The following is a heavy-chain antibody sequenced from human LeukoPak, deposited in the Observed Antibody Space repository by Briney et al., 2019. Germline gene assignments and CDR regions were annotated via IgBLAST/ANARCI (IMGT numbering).Heavy chain of an antibody. D-gene: IGHD3-22*01. V-gene: IGHV4-30-2*01. CDR3: ARKPYDSSGYYEGGAFDI. Sequence: TSETLSLTCAASGGSISSGGYSWSWIRQPPGKGLEWIGYIYHSGSTYYNPSLKSRVTISVDRSKNQFSLKLSSVTAADTAVYYCARKPYDSSGYYEGGAFDIWGQGTMVTVSS. CDR1: GGSISSGGYS. J-gene: IGHJ3*02. CDR2: IYHSGST.